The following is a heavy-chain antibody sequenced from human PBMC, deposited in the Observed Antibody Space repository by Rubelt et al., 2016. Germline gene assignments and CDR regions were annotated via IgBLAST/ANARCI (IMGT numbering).Heavy chain of an antibody. CDR3: ANSMAYTALFHI. D-gene: IGHD4-11*01. V-gene: IGHV3-23*01. CDR1: GFTFSSYA. Sequence: EVQLLESGGGLVQPGGSLRLSCAASGFTFSSYAMSWVRQAPGKGLEWVSAVGGSGGSTYYADSVKGRFIISRDNSKNTLYLQMNSLRAEDTSVYYCANSMAYTALFHIWGQGTMVTVSS. CDR2: VGGSGGST. J-gene: IGHJ3*02.